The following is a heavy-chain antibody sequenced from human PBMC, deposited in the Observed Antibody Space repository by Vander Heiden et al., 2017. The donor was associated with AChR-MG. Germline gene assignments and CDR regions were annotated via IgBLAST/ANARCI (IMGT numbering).Heavy chain of an antibody. D-gene: IGHD3-9*01. V-gene: IGHV3-73*02. Sequence: EVHLVESGGGSVQPGGSLNLSCAASGFSLSRSTVYWVRQASGKGLEWVGRIRSKKNRDATAYAASVTGRFTISRDDSKNTAYLQMNSLRIEDTAVYYCSRRDDILTDSYRGWFDPWGQGTLVTVSS. J-gene: IGHJ5*02. CDR2: IRSKKNRDAT. CDR1: GFSLSRST. CDR3: SRRDDILTDSYRGWFDP.